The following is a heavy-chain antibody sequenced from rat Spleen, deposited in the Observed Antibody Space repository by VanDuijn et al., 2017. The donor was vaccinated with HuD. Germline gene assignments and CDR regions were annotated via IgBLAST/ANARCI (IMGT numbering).Heavy chain of an antibody. Sequence: EVQLVESGGDLVQPGRSLKLSCAASGFTFSDYYMAWVRQAPTKGLEWVATISYDGSSTYYRDSVKGRFTISRDNAKSTLYLQMDSLRSEDTATYYCARHPPTIAAISAYWYFDFWGPGTMVTVSS. J-gene: IGHJ1*01. D-gene: IGHD1-2*01. CDR3: ARHPPTIAAISAYWYFDF. CDR1: GFTFSDYY. V-gene: IGHV5-7*01. CDR2: ISYDGSST.